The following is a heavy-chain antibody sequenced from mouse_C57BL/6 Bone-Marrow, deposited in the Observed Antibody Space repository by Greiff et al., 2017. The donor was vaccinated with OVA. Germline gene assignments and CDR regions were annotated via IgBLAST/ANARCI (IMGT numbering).Heavy chain of an antibody. CDR3: ARRYDYSWCAY. CDR2: IHPNSGST. J-gene: IGHJ3*01. CDR1: GYTFTSYW. V-gene: IGHV1-64*01. D-gene: IGHD2-4*01. Sequence: QVQLQQPGAELVKPGASVKLSCKASGYTFTSYWMHWVKQRPGQGLEWIGMIHPNSGSTNYNEKFKSKATLTVDKSSSTAYMQLSSLTSEDSAVYYCARRYDYSWCAYWGQGTLVTVSA.